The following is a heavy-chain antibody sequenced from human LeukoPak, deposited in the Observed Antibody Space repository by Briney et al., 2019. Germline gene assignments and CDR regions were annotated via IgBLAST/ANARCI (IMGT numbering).Heavy chain of an antibody. D-gene: IGHD6-19*01. CDR2: IIGTNSNT. Sequence: GGSLRLSCAASGFTFSSYAMSWIRQAPGKGLDWVSAIIGTNSNTYYADSVKGRFTISRDNSKNTLYLQMNSLRAEDTAVYYCAKGSAVADIYFDYWGQGTLVTVSS. CDR1: GFTFSSYA. J-gene: IGHJ4*02. V-gene: IGHV3-23*01. CDR3: AKGSAVADIYFDY.